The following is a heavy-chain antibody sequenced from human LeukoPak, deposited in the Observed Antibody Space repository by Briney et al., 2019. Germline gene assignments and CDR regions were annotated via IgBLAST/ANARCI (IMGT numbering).Heavy chain of an antibody. D-gene: IGHD3-3*01. Sequence: ASVKVSCKAYGYTFTTYDINWVRQATGPGLVWIGWVNPNSGNTGYAQKFQGRVTMTRNTSISTAYMELSSLRSEDTAVYYCARGIFGVYYFDYWGQGTLVTVSS. CDR2: VNPNSGNT. J-gene: IGHJ4*02. V-gene: IGHV1-8*01. CDR1: GYTFTTYD. CDR3: ARGIFGVYYFDY.